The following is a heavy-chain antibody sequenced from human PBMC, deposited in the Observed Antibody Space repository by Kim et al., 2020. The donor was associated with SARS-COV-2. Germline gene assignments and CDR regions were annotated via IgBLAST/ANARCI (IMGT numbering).Heavy chain of an antibody. Sequence: SETLSLTCTVSGGSISTYYWSWIRQPPGRGLEWIGYIYYSGSTNYNPSLKSRLTISVDTSKHQFSLKLSSVTAADTALYYCATGGRLFSAPLDYWGQVTLVTVSS. CDR1: GGSISTYY. CDR3: ATGGRLFSAPLDY. V-gene: IGHV4-59*01. CDR2: IYYSGST. J-gene: IGHJ4*02. D-gene: IGHD6-25*01.